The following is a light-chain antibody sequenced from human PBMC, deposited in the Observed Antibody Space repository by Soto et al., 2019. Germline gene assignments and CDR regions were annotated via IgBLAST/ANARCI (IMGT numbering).Light chain of an antibody. CDR2: DAS. Sequence: EIVLTQSPGTLSLSPWERATLSCRAGQSISSNLAWYQQKPGQAPRLLIYDASNRATGIPARFSGRGSGTDFTLTISSLEPEDFAVYYCQQRSSAITFGQGTRLEIK. V-gene: IGKV3-11*01. CDR3: QQRSSAIT. J-gene: IGKJ5*01. CDR1: QSISSN.